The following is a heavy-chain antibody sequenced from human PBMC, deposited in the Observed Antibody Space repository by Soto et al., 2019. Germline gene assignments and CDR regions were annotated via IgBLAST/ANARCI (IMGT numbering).Heavy chain of an antibody. J-gene: IGHJ6*02. CDR1: GGSFSGYY. V-gene: IGHV4-34*01. Sequence: PSETLSLTCAVYGGSFSGYYWSWIRQPPGKGLEWIGEINHSGSTNYNPSLKSRVTISVDTSKNQFSLKLSSVTAAGTAVYYCARKRYDSSGYYPTYYYYYGMDVWGQGTTVTVSS. CDR3: ARKRYDSSGYYPTYYYYYGMDV. D-gene: IGHD3-22*01. CDR2: INHSGST.